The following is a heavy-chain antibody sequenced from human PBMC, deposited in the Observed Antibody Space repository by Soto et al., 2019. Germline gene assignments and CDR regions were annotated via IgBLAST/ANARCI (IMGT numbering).Heavy chain of an antibody. V-gene: IGHV4-59*01. CDR1: GASINSYY. D-gene: IGHD6-6*01. CDR3: ARAQWGVAARPAGYFDC. J-gene: IGHJ4*02. CDR2: VYYSDST. Sequence: QVQLQESGPGLVKPSETLSLTCTVSGASINSYYWSWIRQPPGKGLEWIGYVYYSDSTYYNPSLKSRVTISLDTSKNQFALELRSVTAADTAVYYCARAQWGVAARPAGYFDCWGQGALVTVTS.